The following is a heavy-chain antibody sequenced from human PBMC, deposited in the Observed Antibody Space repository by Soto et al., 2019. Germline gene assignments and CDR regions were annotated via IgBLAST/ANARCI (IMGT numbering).Heavy chain of an antibody. Sequence: SLTCAVSGGSISSGGYSWSWIRQPPGKGLEWIGYIYHSGSTYYNPSLKSRVTISVDRSKNQFSLKLSSVTAADTAVYYCARAGGDCSGGSCSHFDYWGQGTLVTVSS. CDR1: GGSISSGGYS. J-gene: IGHJ4*02. D-gene: IGHD2-15*01. V-gene: IGHV4-30-2*01. CDR2: IYHSGST. CDR3: ARAGGDCSGGSCSHFDY.